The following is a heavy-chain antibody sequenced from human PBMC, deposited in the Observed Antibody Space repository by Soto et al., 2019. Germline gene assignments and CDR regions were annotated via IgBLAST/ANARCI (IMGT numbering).Heavy chain of an antibody. CDR2: TFVTGAT. V-gene: IGHV4-61*01. CDR1: GEAVGSGQSY. Sequence: QVQLQESGPGLVKPSETLSLICFVSGEAVGSGQSYWNWIRQAPGKGLEWIGHTFVTGATKYSASLQSRVTMSVDTSKSQISLNLTSVTAADSATYFCVRGRADSAGSSLGRRMDVWGQGTTVTVAS. CDR3: VRGRADSAGSSLGRRMDV. J-gene: IGHJ6*02. D-gene: IGHD3-10*01.